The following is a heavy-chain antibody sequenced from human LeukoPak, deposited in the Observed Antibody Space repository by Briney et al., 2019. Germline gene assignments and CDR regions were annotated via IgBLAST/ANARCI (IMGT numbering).Heavy chain of an antibody. CDR2: IYYSGST. CDR1: GGSFSGYY. V-gene: IGHV4-39*01. CDR3: ARHKRYGVVITTVWFDP. J-gene: IGHJ5*02. Sequence: KASETLSLTCAVYGGSFSGYYWGWIRQPLGKGLEWIGSIYYSGSTYYNPSLKSRVTISVDTSKNQFSLKLSSVTAADTAVYYCARHKRYGVVITTVWFDPWGQGTLVTVSS. D-gene: IGHD3-22*01.